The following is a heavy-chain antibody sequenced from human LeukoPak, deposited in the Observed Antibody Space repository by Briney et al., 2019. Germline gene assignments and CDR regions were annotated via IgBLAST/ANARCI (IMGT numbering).Heavy chain of an antibody. CDR1: DGSISSSTYY. CDR2: IYYSGST. V-gene: IGHV4-39*01. CDR3: AYGQAAAGLY. Sequence: KPSETLSLTCNVSDGSISSSTYYWGWIRQPPGKGLEWIGSIYYSGSTYYNPSLKSRVTISVDTSKNQFSLKLSSVTAADTAVYYCAYGQAAAGLYWGQGTLVTVSS. D-gene: IGHD6-13*01. J-gene: IGHJ4*02.